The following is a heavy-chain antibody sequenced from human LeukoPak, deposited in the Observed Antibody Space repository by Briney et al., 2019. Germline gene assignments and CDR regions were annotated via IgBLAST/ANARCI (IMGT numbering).Heavy chain of an antibody. V-gene: IGHV4-34*01. CDR3: ARGYDYVWGSYRSPRAFDI. CDR1: GGSFSGYY. J-gene: IGHJ3*02. CDR2: IKHSGST. Sequence: SETLSLTCAVYGGSFSGYYWSWIRQPPGKGLEWIGEIKHSGSTSYNPSLKSRITISVDTSKNQFSLKLNSVTAADTAVYYCARGYDYVWGSYRSPRAFDIWGQGTMVTVSS. D-gene: IGHD3-16*02.